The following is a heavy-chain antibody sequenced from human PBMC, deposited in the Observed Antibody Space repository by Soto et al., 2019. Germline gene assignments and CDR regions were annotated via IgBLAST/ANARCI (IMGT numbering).Heavy chain of an antibody. Sequence: QITLKESGPTLVKPTQTLTLTCTFSGFSLSTSGVGVGWIRQPPGKALEGLALIHWDDDKRYSPALKSRLSLPTDTPLYQGILAILHLDPVDTAPYYCTHCRTTSGLFDYWGQGTLVTVSS. D-gene: IGHD1-1*01. CDR2: IHWDDDK. J-gene: IGHJ4*02. V-gene: IGHV2-5*02. CDR3: THCRTTSGLFDY. CDR1: GFSLSTSGVG.